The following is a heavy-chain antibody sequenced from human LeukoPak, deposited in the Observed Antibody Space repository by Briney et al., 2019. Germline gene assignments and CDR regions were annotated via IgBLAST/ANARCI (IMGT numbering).Heavy chain of an antibody. CDR1: GFTFDDYA. CDR3: ARDGGYSYGAVNY. Sequence: GGSLRLSCAASGFTFDDYAMHWVRQAPGKGLEWVSGISWNSGSIGYADSVKGRFTISRDNAKNSLYLQMNSLRAEDTAVYYCARDGGYSYGAVNYWGQGTLVTVSS. J-gene: IGHJ4*02. CDR2: ISWNSGSI. V-gene: IGHV3-9*01. D-gene: IGHD5-18*01.